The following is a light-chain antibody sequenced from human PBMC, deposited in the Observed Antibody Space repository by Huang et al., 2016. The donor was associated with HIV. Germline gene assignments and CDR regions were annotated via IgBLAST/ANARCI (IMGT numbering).Light chain of an antibody. CDR1: QTVSIT. CDR3: QQYNDWPPYT. Sequence: EIVMTQSPATLSVSPGERATLSCRASQTVSITLAWYQQQPGQAPSLLIYGASTSATGIPAMFSGSGSGTEFTLTISSLQSEDVAVYYCQQYNDWPPYTFGQGTKLEIK. J-gene: IGKJ2*01. CDR2: GAS. V-gene: IGKV3-15*01.